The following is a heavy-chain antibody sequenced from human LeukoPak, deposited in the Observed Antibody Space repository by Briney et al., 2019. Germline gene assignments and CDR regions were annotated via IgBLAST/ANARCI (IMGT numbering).Heavy chain of an antibody. CDR1: GFTFDDYA. Sequence: GGSLRLSCAASGFTFDDYAMHWVRQAPGKGLEWVSGISWNSGSIGYADSVKGRFTISRDNSKNTLYLQMNSLRAEDTAVYYCAKGPYSGFSWGQGTLVTVSS. CDR3: AKGPYSGFS. V-gene: IGHV3-9*01. CDR2: ISWNSGSI. J-gene: IGHJ5*02. D-gene: IGHD1-26*01.